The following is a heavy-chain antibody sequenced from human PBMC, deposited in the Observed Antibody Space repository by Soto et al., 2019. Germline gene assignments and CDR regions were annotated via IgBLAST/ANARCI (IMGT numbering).Heavy chain of an antibody. D-gene: IGHD3-10*01. V-gene: IGHV3-15*07. CDR1: GFTFSNAW. Sequence: GSLRLSCAASGFTFSNAWMNWVRQAPGKGLEWVGRIKSKTDGGTTGYAAPVKGRFTISRDDSKNTLYLQMNGLKTEDTAVYYCATDWDASGPGQYWGQGTPVTVSS. CDR3: ATDWDASGPGQY. J-gene: IGHJ4*02. CDR2: IKSKTDGGTT.